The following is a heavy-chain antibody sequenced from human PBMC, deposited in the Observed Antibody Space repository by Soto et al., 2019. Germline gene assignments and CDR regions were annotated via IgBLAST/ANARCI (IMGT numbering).Heavy chain of an antibody. CDR3: ARDPIRGDGYVFDS. V-gene: IGHV4-39*02. D-gene: IGHD5-12*01. J-gene: IGHJ5*01. Sequence: ETLSLTCIVSGGSISSSSYYWGWIRQPPGKGLEWIGSIYYSGSTYYNPSLKSRFTISRDNAKNSVYLQMNSLRAEDSAVYYCARDPIRGDGYVFDSWGQGALVTVSS. CDR2: IYYSGST. CDR1: GGSISSSSYY.